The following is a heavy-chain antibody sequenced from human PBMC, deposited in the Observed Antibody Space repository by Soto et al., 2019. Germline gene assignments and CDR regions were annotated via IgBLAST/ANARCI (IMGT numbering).Heavy chain of an antibody. D-gene: IGHD3-22*01. CDR1: GYTFTGYY. J-gene: IGHJ6*02. CDR2: INPNSGGT. CDR3: ARQALTITMIVVDDYGMDV. Sequence: GASVKVSCKASGYTFTGYYMHWVRQAPGQGREWMGWINPNSGGTNYAQKFQGWVTMTRDTSISTAYMELSRLRSDDTAVYYCARQALTITMIVVDDYGMDVWGQGTTVTVSS. V-gene: IGHV1-2*04.